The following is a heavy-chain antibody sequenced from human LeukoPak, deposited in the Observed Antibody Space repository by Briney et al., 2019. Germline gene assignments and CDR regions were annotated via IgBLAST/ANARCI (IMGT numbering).Heavy chain of an antibody. Sequence: GASVKVSCKASGYTFTSYGISWVRQAPGQGLEWMGWISAYNGNTNYAQKLQGRVTMTTDTSTSTAYMELSSLRSEDTAVYYCARDLYDSSGYYFDYWGQGTLVTVSS. CDR1: GYTFTSYG. D-gene: IGHD3-22*01. J-gene: IGHJ4*02. CDR2: ISAYNGNT. CDR3: ARDLYDSSGYYFDY. V-gene: IGHV1-18*01.